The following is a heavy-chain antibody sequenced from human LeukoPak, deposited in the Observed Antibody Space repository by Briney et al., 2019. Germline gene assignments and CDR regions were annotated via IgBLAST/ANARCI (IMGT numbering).Heavy chain of an antibody. V-gene: IGHV3-30-3*01. J-gene: IGHJ4*02. CDR2: ISYDGSNK. CDR3: ARDPYINWNSLDIDY. Sequence: GGSLRLSCAASGFTFSSYAMHWVRQAPGKGLEWVAVISYDGSNKYYADSVKGRFTISRDNSKNTLYLQMNSLRAEDTAVYYCARDPYINWNSLDIDYWGQGTLVTVSS. D-gene: IGHD1-7*01. CDR1: GFTFSSYA.